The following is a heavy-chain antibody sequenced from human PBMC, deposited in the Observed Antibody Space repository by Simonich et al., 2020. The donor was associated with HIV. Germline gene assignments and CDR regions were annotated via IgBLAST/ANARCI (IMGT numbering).Heavy chain of an antibody. J-gene: IGHJ1*01. Sequence: QITLKESGPTLVKPTQTLTLTCTFSGFSLSSSEVVVGWIRQPPGKALEWLALIYWDDDKRYNPSLMSRLTVTKDTSKNQVVLTMTNMDPVDTATYYCAHLYDSSGYYYVFFQHWGQGTLVTVSS. CDR1: GFSLSSSEVV. D-gene: IGHD3-22*01. CDR3: AHLYDSSGYYYVFFQH. V-gene: IGHV2-5*02. CDR2: IYWDDDK.